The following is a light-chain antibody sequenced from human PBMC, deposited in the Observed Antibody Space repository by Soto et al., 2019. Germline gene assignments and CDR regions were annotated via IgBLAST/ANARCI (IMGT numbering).Light chain of an antibody. CDR2: DVN. V-gene: IGLV2-8*01. CDR1: ASDIGGYSF. CDR3: SAHGGTKPYV. Sequence: QSALTQPPSASGSPGQSVAISCTGTASDIGGYSFVSWYQQHPGKAPKLLIYDVNKRPSGVPDRFSGSKSGNTASLTVSGLQAEDEAEYYCSAHGGTKPYVFGPGTKVTVL. J-gene: IGLJ1*01.